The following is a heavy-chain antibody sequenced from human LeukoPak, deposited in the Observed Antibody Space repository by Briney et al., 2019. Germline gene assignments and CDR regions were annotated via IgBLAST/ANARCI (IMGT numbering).Heavy chain of an antibody. Sequence: AGGSLRLSCAASGFTVSSNYMSWVRRAPGKGLEWVSVIYSGGSTYYADSVKGRFTISRDNSKNTLYLQMNSLRAEDTAVYYCAREVCLDYWGQGTLVTVSS. J-gene: IGHJ4*02. D-gene: IGHD3-10*02. CDR1: GFTVSSNY. CDR3: AREVCLDY. CDR2: IYSGGST. V-gene: IGHV3-53*01.